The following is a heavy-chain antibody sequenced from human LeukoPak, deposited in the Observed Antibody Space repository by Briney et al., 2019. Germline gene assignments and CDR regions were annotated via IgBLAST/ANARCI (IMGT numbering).Heavy chain of an antibody. CDR3: ARDLGSPYFCSGYSLGAFDI. Sequence: PSQTQSLTCTVSGGSISSGGYYWSCIRQHPGKGLECIGYIYYSGSTYYNPSLKSRVTISVDTSKNQFSLKLSSVTAADTAVYYCARDLGSPYFCSGYSLGAFDIWGQGTMVTVSS. D-gene: IGHD3-3*01. CDR1: GGSISSGGYY. J-gene: IGHJ3*02. CDR2: IYYSGST. V-gene: IGHV4-31*03.